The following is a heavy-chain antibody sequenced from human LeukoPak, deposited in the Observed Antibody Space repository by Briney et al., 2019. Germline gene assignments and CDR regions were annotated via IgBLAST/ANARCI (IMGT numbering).Heavy chain of an antibody. J-gene: IGHJ4*02. V-gene: IGHV4-59*11. D-gene: IGHD2-2*01. CDR3: ARLSSGCSTASCYLDY. CDR2: IHSTGNT. Sequence: SETLSLTCTVSGGSITDHYWSWIRQPPGKGLELTGHIHSTGNTFYKPSLKSRITISLDTSRNQFSLRLSSVTAADTAVYYCARLSSGCSTASCYLDYWGQGTLVTVSS. CDR1: GGSITDHY.